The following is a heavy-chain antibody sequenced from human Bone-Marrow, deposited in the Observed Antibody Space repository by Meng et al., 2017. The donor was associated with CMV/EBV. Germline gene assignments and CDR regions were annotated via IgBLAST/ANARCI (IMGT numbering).Heavy chain of an antibody. CDR2: INPNSGGT. CDR3: ARGAKTPYNFWSGYYDY. CDR1: GHTFSDYF. J-gene: IGHJ4*02. D-gene: IGHD3-3*01. Sequence: ASVKVSCKASGHTFSDYFMHWVRQAPGQGLEWMGWINPNSGGTNYAQKFQGRVTLTRDTSISTAYMELSRLRSDDTAVYYCARGAKTPYNFWSGYYDYWGQGMLVTVSS. V-gene: IGHV1-2*02.